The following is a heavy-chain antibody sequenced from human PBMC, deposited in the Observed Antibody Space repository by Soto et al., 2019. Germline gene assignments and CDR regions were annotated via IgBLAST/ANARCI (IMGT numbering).Heavy chain of an antibody. V-gene: IGHV4-30-4*01. CDR3: ARLGTLLGKVTNNWFDP. J-gene: IGHJ5*02. D-gene: IGHD1-26*01. CDR2: ISNSGNT. CDR1: GGSIISGDNY. Sequence: QLQLQESGPGLVKPSQTLSLTCTVSGGSIISGDNYWSWVRQPPGKGLEWLGYISNSGNTYYNPSVKSRLTTSRDASKTQFSLHPSSVTAADTAVYFCARLGTLLGKVTNNWFDPWGQGALVTVSS.